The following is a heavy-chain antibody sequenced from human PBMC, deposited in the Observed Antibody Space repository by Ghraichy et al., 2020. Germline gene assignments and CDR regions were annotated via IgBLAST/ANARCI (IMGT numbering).Heavy chain of an antibody. CDR3: ARHGAYYDSSGYQDPYYYYGMDV. J-gene: IGHJ6*02. Sequence: TLSLTCTVSGGSISSYYWSWIRQPPGKGLEWIGYIYTSGSTNYNPSLKSRVTISVDTSKNQFSLKLSSVTAADTAVYYCARHGAYYDSSGYQDPYYYYGMDVWGQGTTVTVSS. CDR2: IYTSGST. V-gene: IGHV4-4*09. D-gene: IGHD3-22*01. CDR1: GGSISSYY.